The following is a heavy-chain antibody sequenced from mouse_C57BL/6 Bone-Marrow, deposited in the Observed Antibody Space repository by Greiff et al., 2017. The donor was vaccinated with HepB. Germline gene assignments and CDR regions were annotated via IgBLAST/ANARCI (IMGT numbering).Heavy chain of an antibody. J-gene: IGHJ4*01. CDR2: IWSDGST. Sequence: VKLQESGPGLVAPSQSLSITCTVSGFSFTSYGVHWVRQPPGKGLEWLVVIWSDGSTTYNSALKSRLSISKDNSKNQVFLKMNSLLTDDTARYYCAKSSTTVVAPYAMDYWGQGTSVTVSS. V-gene: IGHV2-6*03. D-gene: IGHD1-1*01. CDR1: GFSFTSYG. CDR3: AKSSTTVVAPYAMDY.